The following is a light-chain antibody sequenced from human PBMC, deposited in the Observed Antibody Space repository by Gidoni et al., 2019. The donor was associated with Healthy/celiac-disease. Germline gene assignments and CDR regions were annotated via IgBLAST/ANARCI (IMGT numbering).Light chain of an antibody. CDR1: QSVSSN. J-gene: IGKJ2*01. CDR2: GAS. Sequence: EIVMTQSPATLSVSHGERATLSCRASQSVSSNLAWYQQKPGQAPRLLIYGASTRATGIPARFSGSGSGTEFTLTISSLQSEDFAVYYCQQYNNWPPYTFXXXTKLEIK. V-gene: IGKV3-15*01. CDR3: QQYNNWPPYT.